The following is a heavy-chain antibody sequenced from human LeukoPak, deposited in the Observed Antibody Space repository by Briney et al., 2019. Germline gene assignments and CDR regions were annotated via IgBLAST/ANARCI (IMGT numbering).Heavy chain of an antibody. V-gene: IGHV4-59*01. CDR3: ARDGGKGWLWFDY. CDR1: GGSISSYY. CDR2: IYFSGST. Sequence: SETLSLTCTVSGGSISSYYWSWIRPPPGKGLEYIGYIYFSGSTNYNPSLKSRVTISVDTSKNQFSLKLSSVTAADTAVYYCARDGGKGWLWFDYWGQGTLVTVSS. J-gene: IGHJ4*02. D-gene: IGHD3-9*01.